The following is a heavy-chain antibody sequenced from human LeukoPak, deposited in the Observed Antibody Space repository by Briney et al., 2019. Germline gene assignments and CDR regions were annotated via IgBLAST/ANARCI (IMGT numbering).Heavy chain of an antibody. D-gene: IGHD6-13*01. V-gene: IGHV4-39*01. CDR3: ARQLDIAAAYFDY. J-gene: IGHJ4*02. Sequence: PSETLSLTCTVSGGSISSSSYYWGWIRQPPGKVLEWIGSIFYSGSTYYNPSLKSRVTISVDTSKNQFSLRLISVTAADTAVFYCARQLDIAAAYFDYWGQGILVTVSS. CDR2: IFYSGST. CDR1: GGSISSSSYY.